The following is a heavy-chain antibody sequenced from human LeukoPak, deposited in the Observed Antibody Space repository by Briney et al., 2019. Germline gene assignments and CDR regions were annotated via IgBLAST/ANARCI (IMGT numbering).Heavy chain of an antibody. V-gene: IGHV4-31*03. J-gene: IGHJ4*02. D-gene: IGHD7-27*01. CDR1: GGSISSGGYY. CDR2: IQYSGST. Sequence: SETLSLTCTVSGGSISSGGYYWSWIRQHPGKGLEWIGYIQYSGSTYYNPSLKSRVTISVDTSKNQFSLKLSSVTAADTAVYYCARELLTGNFDYWGQGTLVTVSS. CDR3: ARELLTGNFDY.